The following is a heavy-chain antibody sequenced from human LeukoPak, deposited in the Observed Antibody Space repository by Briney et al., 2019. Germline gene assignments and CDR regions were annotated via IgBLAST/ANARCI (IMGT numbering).Heavy chain of an antibody. Sequence: GGSLRLSCTASGFTFGDYAMSWVRQAPGKGLEWVGFIRSKAYGGTIEYAASVKGRFTISRDDSKSIAYLQMNSLKTEDTAVYYCTRDVEYSSSFSGYWGQGTLVTVSS. CDR3: TRDVEYSSSFSGY. CDR1: GFTFGDYA. V-gene: IGHV3-49*04. J-gene: IGHJ4*02. D-gene: IGHD6-6*01. CDR2: IRSKAYGGTI.